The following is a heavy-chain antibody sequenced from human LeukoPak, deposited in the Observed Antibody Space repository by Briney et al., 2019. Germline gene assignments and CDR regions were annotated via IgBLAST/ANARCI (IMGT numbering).Heavy chain of an antibody. Sequence: ASVKVSCTASGYTFISYDINWVRQATGQGLEWMGWMNPNSGNTGYAQKFQGRVTMTRSTSISTAYMELSSLRSEDTAVYYCASSQQYIGTYYSSRDDAFDIWGQGTMVTVSS. D-gene: IGHD1-26*01. CDR3: ASSQQYIGTYYSSRDDAFDI. CDR1: GYTFISYD. V-gene: IGHV1-8*01. J-gene: IGHJ3*02. CDR2: MNPNSGNT.